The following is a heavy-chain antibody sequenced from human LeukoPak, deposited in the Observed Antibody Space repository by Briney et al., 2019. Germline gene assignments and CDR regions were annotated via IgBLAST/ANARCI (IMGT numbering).Heavy chain of an antibody. CDR1: GYTFTGYY. Sequence: SVKVSCKPSGYTFTGYYMHWVRPAPRQGLEWMGRINPNSGGTNYTQKFQGRVTMTRDTSISTAYMELRRLRCDDTCVYYCARPYCSSSAPFQHWGQGTLVTVSS. D-gene: IGHD6-6*01. CDR3: ARPYCSSSAPFQH. J-gene: IGHJ1*01. CDR2: INPNSGGT. V-gene: IGHV1-2*05.